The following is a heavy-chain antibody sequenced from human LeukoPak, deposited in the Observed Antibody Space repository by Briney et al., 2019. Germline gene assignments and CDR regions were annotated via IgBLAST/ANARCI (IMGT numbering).Heavy chain of an antibody. J-gene: IGHJ3*02. D-gene: IGHD6-19*01. CDR3: AREAPVAAGSDAFDI. CDR2: ISPYNSNT. CDR1: GYTFTTYG. V-gene: IGHV1-18*01. Sequence: GASVKVSCKSSGYTFTTYGISWTRQAPGQSLEWMGWISPYNSNTKYAQKLQGRVTMTTDTSTNTAYMEVRSLRSDDTAVYYCAREAPVAAGSDAFDIWGQGTMVTVSS.